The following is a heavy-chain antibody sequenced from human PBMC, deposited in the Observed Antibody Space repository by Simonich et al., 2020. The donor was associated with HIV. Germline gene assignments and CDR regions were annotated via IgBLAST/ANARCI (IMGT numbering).Heavy chain of an antibody. Sequence: EWVAVIWYDGSNKFYAYADSVKGRFTISRDNSKNTLYLQMNSLRAEDTAVYYCAKGYSSGWPILNFDYWGQGSLVTVSS. CDR2: IWYDGSNK. J-gene: IGHJ4*02. V-gene: IGHV3-33*06. D-gene: IGHD6-19*01. CDR3: AKGYSSGWPILNFDY.